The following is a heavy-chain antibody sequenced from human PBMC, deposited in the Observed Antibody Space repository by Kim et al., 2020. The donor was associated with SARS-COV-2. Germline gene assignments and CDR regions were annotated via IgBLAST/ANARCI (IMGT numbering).Heavy chain of an antibody. D-gene: IGHD3-9*01. CDR1: GYTFTSYY. CDR3: ARDRSNLGYFDWLPQGY. V-gene: IGHV1-46*01. CDR2: INPSGGST. Sequence: ASVKVSCKASGYTFTSYYMHWVRQAPGQGLEWMGIINPSGGSTSYAQKFQGRVTMTRDTSTSTVYMELSSLRSEDTAVYYCARDRSNLGYFDWLPQGYWGQGTLVTVSS. J-gene: IGHJ4*02.